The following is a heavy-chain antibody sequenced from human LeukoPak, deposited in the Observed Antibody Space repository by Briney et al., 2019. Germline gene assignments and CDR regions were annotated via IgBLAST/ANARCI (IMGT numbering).Heavy chain of an antibody. D-gene: IGHD6-19*01. V-gene: IGHV3-21*01. CDR3: ARDPATVAAPNWFDP. CDR2: SSSSSSYI. CDR1: GFTFSSYS. J-gene: IGHJ5*02. Sequence: GGSLRLSCAASGFTFSSYSMNWVRQAPGKGLEWVSSSSSSSSYIYYADSVKGRFTISRDNAKNSLYLQMNSLRAEDTAVYYCARDPATVAAPNWFDPWGQGTLVTVSS.